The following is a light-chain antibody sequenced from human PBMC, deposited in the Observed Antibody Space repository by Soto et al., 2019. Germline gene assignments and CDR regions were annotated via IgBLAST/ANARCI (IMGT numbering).Light chain of an antibody. CDR1: QSVSNNY. CDR2: GAS. V-gene: IGKV3-20*01. J-gene: IGKJ1*01. CDR3: KQYGSSGT. Sequence: EIVLTQFPATLSVSPGEIATLSCRASQSVSNNYLAWYQQKPGQAPRVLIYGASNRATGIQDRFSGSGSGTEFTLTIRRLEPEDFAVYYCKQYGSSGTFGQGTKVDIK.